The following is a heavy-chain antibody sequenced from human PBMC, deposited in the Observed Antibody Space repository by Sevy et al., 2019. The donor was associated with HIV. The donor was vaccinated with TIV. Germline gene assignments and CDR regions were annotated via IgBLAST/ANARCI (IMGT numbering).Heavy chain of an antibody. V-gene: IGHV1-18*01. D-gene: IGHD2-15*01. CDR1: GYSFTTYR. Sequence: ASVKVSCKASGYSFTTYRITWLRQAPGQGLEWMGWISPHNGDTNYLQNLQGRVTMITDTSTSTAYMELRSLRSDDTAVVFCARAYCSGGSCYSLAYWGQGTRVTVSS. CDR2: ISPHNGDT. CDR3: ARAYCSGGSCYSLAY. J-gene: IGHJ4*02.